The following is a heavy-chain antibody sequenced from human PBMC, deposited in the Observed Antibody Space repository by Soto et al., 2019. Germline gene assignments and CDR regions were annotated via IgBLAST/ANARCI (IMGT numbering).Heavy chain of an antibody. J-gene: IGHJ4*02. V-gene: IGHV5-51*01. D-gene: IGHD3-16*01. CDR1: GYGFGNYW. CDR2: INPGDSET. CDR3: ARPSNNYVAY. Sequence: GESLKISCRASGYGFGNYWIGWVRQMPGKGLEWMASINPGDSETTYSPSFQGQITISADKSISTVYLQWSTLTASDTAMYFCARPSNNYVAYWGQGALVTVSS.